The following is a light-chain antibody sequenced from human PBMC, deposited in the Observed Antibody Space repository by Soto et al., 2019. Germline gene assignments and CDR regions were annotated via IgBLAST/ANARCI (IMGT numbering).Light chain of an antibody. Sequence: MTQSPATLSVSAGDTATLSCRASQSVTYKLAWYQQKPGQAPRLLIFGAYTRATDIPDRFSGSGFGTEFTLTINNLQSEDFAVYFCQQHNNWPLTFGGGTKVDIK. CDR2: GAY. V-gene: IGKV3-15*01. CDR1: QSVTYK. CDR3: QQHNNWPLT. J-gene: IGKJ4*01.